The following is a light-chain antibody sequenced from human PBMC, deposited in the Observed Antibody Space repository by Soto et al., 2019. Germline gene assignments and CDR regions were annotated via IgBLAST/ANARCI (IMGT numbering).Light chain of an antibody. J-gene: IGKJ2*01. CDR3: QQYNSWPPYS. CDR2: GAS. V-gene: IGKV3-15*01. CDR1: QRVSGR. Sequence: EIVMTQSPATLSVSPGERVTLSCRASQRVSGRLAWYQHIPGQAPRLLIYGASTRATGIPARFSGSGSGTEFTLIISSLQSEDFALYYCQQYNSWPPYSFGQGTKLEIK.